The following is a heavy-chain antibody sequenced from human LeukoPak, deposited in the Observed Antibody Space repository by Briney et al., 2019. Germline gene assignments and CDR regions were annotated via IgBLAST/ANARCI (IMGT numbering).Heavy chain of an antibody. V-gene: IGHV3-33*01. CDR2: IWYDGSNK. CDR1: GFTFRSYG. CDR3: ARGSSSSWYGSLDP. J-gene: IGHJ5*02. D-gene: IGHD6-13*01. Sequence: GGSLRLSCAVSGFTFRSYGMHWVRQTPGRGLEWVAVIWYDGSNKYYVDSVKGRFTISRDNSQNTLYLQMNSLSADDTAIYYCARGSSSSWYGSLDPWGQGTLVIVSS.